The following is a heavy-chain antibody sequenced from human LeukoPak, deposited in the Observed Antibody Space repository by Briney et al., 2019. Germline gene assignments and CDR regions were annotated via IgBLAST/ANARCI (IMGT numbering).Heavy chain of an antibody. D-gene: IGHD4-11*01. J-gene: IGHJ4*02. CDR3: ARGGKATVVTM. V-gene: IGHV4-4*07. CDR1: GGSISSYY. Sequence: PSETLSLTCTVSGGSISSYYWGWIRQPPGKGLEWIGRIYSSGSTNYNPSLKGRVSMSVDTSKNQFSLKLTSVTAADTAVYYCARGGKATVVTMWGQGILVTVSS. CDR2: IYSSGST.